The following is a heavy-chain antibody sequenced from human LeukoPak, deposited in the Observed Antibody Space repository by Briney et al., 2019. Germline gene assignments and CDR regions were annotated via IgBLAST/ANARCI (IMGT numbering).Heavy chain of an antibody. CDR1: GFTFSSYA. D-gene: IGHD5-18*01. CDR2: ISNSDGST. Sequence: GGSLRLSCAASGFTFSSYAMSWVRQAPGKGLEWVSTISNSDGSTYYADSVKGRFTISRDNSENTLYLQMNSLRAEDTAVYYCAKDDTAMEKERTLDYWGQGTPVTVSS. CDR3: AKDDTAMEKERTLDY. V-gene: IGHV3-23*01. J-gene: IGHJ4*02.